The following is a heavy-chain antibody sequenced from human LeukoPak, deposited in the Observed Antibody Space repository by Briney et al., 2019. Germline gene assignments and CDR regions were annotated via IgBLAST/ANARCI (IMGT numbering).Heavy chain of an antibody. CDR2: IYYSGST. CDR1: GGSISSSSYY. CDR3: ARWRWAVAGCFDN. Sequence: SQTLSLTCTVSGGSISSSSYYWSWIRQPPGKRLEWIVHIYYSGSTNYNPSLKSRVTISVDTSKNQFSLKLSSVTAADPAVYYCARWRWAVAGCFDNWGQGTLVTVSS. J-gene: IGHJ4*02. D-gene: IGHD6-19*01. V-gene: IGHV4-61*01.